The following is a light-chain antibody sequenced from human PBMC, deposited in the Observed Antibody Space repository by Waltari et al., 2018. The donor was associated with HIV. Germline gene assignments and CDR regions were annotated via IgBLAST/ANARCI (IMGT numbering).Light chain of an antibody. Sequence: DIVMTQSPDSLAVSLGERATINCKSSQSLLYSSNNKNYLAWYQQKPGQPPKLLIYWASTRGSGVANRFSGSGSGTDFTLTISSLQAEDVAVYYCQQYYSTPWTFGQGTKVEIK. CDR2: WAS. J-gene: IGKJ1*01. CDR3: QQYYSTPWT. CDR1: QSLLYSSNNKNY. V-gene: IGKV4-1*01.